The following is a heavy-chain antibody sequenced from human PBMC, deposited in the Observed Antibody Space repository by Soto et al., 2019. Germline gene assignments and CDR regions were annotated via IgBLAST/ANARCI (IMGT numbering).Heavy chain of an antibody. D-gene: IGHD3-22*01. J-gene: IGHJ4*02. CDR1: GGSISSSSYY. Sequence: SETLSLTCTVSGGSISSSSYYWGWIRQPPGKGLEWIGSIYYSGSTYYNPSLKSRVTISVDTSKNQFSLKLSSVTAADTAVYYCARRGVITMIVADYWGQGTLVTVSS. V-gene: IGHV4-39*01. CDR3: ARRGVITMIVADY. CDR2: IYYSGST.